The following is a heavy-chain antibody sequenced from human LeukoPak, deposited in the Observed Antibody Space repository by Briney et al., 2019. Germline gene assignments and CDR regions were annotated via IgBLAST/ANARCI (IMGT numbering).Heavy chain of an antibody. Sequence: SETLSLTCTVSGGSLSSYYWSWIRQPAGKGLEWIGRVYTSGSTNYNPSLKSRVTISVDTSKNQFSLKLSSVTAADTAVYYCARGGIAAAWDYYYYGMDVWGQGTTVTVSS. CDR3: ARGGIAAAWDYYYYGMDV. D-gene: IGHD6-13*01. J-gene: IGHJ6*02. V-gene: IGHV4-4*07. CDR1: GGSLSSYY. CDR2: VYTSGST.